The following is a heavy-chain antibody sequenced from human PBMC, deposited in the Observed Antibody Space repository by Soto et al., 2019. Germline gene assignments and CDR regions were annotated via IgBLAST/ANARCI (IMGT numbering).Heavy chain of an antibody. D-gene: IGHD3-10*01. CDR3: ARGRSTLVRGVFDN. CDR2: INYSGST. J-gene: IGHJ4*02. V-gene: IGHV4-34*01. Sequence: QVQLQQWGARLLKPSETLSLTCAVYGGSFSAYYWTWIRQPPGKGLEWIGEINYSGSTNYMPSLSSRVTISVDTSKNRFSLKLNSVTAADTAVYYCARGRSTLVRGVFDNWGQGTLVTVSS. CDR1: GGSFSAYY.